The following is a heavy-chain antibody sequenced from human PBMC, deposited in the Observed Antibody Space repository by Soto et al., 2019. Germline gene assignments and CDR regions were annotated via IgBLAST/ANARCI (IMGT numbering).Heavy chain of an antibody. CDR3: AKNRGSGDFYYYNVDV. J-gene: IGHJ6*02. Sequence: EVQVLESGGGLVQPGESLRLSCVGSGFTFSNYAMSWVRQAPGEGLEWVSIIRGSGENTFYSDFVKGRFTISRDNSKNELYLQMNTLRAEDTAVYYCAKNRGSGDFYYYNVDVWGQGTTVTVSS. V-gene: IGHV3-23*01. CDR2: IRGSGENT. CDR1: GFTFSNYA. D-gene: IGHD3-10*01.